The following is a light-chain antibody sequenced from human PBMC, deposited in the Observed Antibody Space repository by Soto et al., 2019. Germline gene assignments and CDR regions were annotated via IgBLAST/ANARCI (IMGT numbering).Light chain of an antibody. J-gene: IGLJ1*01. CDR3: CSYAGSTTFNV. CDR1: SSDVGNYNL. Sequence: QSVLTQPAPVSGSPGQSITISCTGTSSDVGNYNLVSWYQQYPGKAPKLMIYEVSKRPSGVSNRFSGSKSGNTASLTISELQAEDEADYYCCSYAGSTTFNVFGTGTKLTVL. CDR2: EVS. V-gene: IGLV2-23*02.